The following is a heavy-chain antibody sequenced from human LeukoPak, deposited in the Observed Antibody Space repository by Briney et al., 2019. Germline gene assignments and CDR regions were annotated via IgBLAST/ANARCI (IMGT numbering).Heavy chain of an antibody. V-gene: IGHV3-30*03. J-gene: IGHJ4*02. D-gene: IGHD5-18*01. Sequence: GSLRLSCAASGFTFSSYGMHWVRQAPGKGLEWVAVISYDGSNKYYADSVKGRFTISRDNSKNTLYLQMNSLRAEDTAVYFCARGGSDTAMAHDYWGQGTLVTVSS. CDR1: GFTFSSYG. CDR3: ARGGSDTAMAHDY. CDR2: ISYDGSNK.